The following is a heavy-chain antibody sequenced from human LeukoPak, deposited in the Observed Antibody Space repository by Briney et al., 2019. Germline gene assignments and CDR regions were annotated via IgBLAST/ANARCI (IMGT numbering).Heavy chain of an antibody. CDR1: GGSINSGGYY. D-gene: IGHD3-10*01. CDR3: ARDSYRRGVSNYFDY. V-gene: IGHV4-31*03. Sequence: TSQTLSLTCTVSGGSINSGGYYWSWIRQHPGKGLEWIGYIYYSGSTYYNPSLKSRVTISVDTSKNQFSLKLSSVTAADTAVYYCARDSYRRGVSNYFDYWGQGTLVTVSS. J-gene: IGHJ4*02. CDR2: IYYSGST.